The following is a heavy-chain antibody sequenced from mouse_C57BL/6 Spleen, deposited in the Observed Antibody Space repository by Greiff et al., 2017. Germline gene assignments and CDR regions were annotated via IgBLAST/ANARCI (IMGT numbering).Heavy chain of an antibody. CDR3: ARGGRNPGYAMDY. D-gene: IGHD3-3*01. J-gene: IGHJ4*01. CDR2: IYPGDGDT. CDR1: GYAFSSYW. Sequence: QVQLKESGAELVKPGASVKISCKASGYAFSSYWMNWVKQRPGKGLEWIGQIYPGDGDTNYNGKFKGKATLTADKSSSTAYMQLSSLTSEDSAVYCCARGGRNPGYAMDYWGQGTSVTVSS. V-gene: IGHV1-80*01.